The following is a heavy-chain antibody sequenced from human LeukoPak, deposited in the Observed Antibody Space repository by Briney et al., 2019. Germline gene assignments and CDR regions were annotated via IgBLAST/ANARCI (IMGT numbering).Heavy chain of an antibody. V-gene: IGHV1-69*04. CDR3: ARGGDIVARAPFDY. CDR2: IIPILGIA. CDR1: GGTFSSYA. D-gene: IGHD5-12*01. Sequence: SVKVSCKASGGTFSSYAISWVRQAPGQGLEWMGRIIPILGIANYAQKFQGRVTITADKSTSTAYMELSSLRSEDTAVYYCARGGDIVARAPFDYWGQGTLVTVSS. J-gene: IGHJ4*02.